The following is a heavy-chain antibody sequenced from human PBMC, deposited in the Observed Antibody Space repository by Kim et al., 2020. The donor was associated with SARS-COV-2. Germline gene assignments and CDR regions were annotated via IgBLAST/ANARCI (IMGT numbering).Heavy chain of an antibody. D-gene: IGHD2-2*01. CDR3: ARRYCSSTSCLFDP. V-gene: IGHV4-30-2*05. J-gene: IGHJ5*02. Sequence: NPSLKSRVTISVDTSKNQFSLKLSSVTAADTAVYYCARRYCSSTSCLFDPWGQGTLVTVSS.